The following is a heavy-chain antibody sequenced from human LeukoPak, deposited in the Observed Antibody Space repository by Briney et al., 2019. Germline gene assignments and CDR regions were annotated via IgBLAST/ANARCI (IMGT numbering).Heavy chain of an antibody. CDR1: GGTFSTYA. V-gene: IGHV1-69*05. D-gene: IGHD2-2*01. J-gene: IGHJ4*02. CDR2: VIPVFGTA. CDR3: AREYCSTTLYFGRGGFEY. Sequence: SVKDSSKASGGTFSTYAISWMRQAPGQGLEWMGGVIPVFGTANYAQNLQGRVTITTDESTSTAYMELSSLRSEDTAVYYCAREYCSTTLYFGRGGFEYWGQGTLVTVSS.